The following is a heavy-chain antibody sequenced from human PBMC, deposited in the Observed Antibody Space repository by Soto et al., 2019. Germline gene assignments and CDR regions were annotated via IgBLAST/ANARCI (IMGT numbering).Heavy chain of an antibody. D-gene: IGHD2-15*01. CDR2: IYYSGST. J-gene: IGHJ3*02. CDR1: GGSISSGGYY. V-gene: IGHV4-61*08. Sequence: SETLSLTCTVSGGSISSGGYYWSWIRQHPGKGLEWIGYIYYSGSTNYNPSLKSRVTISVDTSKNQFSLKLSSVTAADTAVYYCARDVGGVGYCSGGSCYGAFDIWGQGTMVTVSS. CDR3: ARDVGGVGYCSGGSCYGAFDI.